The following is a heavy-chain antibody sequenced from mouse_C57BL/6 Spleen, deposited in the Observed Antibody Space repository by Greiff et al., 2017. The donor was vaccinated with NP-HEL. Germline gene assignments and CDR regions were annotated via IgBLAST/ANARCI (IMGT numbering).Heavy chain of an antibody. V-gene: IGHV5-17*01. CDR1: GFTFSDYG. CDR3: ARGGLRRGGYFDY. D-gene: IGHD2-4*01. Sequence: DVHLVESGGGLVKPGGSLKLSCAASGFTFSDYGMHWVRQAPEKGLEWVAYISSGSSTIYYADTVKGRFTISRDNAKNTLFLQMTSLRSEDTAMYYCARGGLRRGGYFDYWGQGTTLTVSS. CDR2: ISSGSSTI. J-gene: IGHJ2*01.